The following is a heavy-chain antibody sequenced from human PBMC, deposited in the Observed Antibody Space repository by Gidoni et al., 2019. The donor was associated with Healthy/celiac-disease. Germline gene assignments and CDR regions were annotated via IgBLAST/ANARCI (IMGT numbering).Heavy chain of an antibody. CDR2: FDPEDGET. J-gene: IGHJ3*02. CDR1: GYTLTELS. CDR3: ATFSSGYYPNPLNAFDI. Sequence: QVQLVQSGAEVKKPGASVTVSCTVSGYTLTELSIHWVRQAPGKGLEWMGGFDPEDGETIYAQKFQGRVTMTEDTSTDTAYMELSSLRSEDTAVYYCATFSSGYYPNPLNAFDIWGQGTMVTVSS. D-gene: IGHD3-22*01. V-gene: IGHV1-24*01.